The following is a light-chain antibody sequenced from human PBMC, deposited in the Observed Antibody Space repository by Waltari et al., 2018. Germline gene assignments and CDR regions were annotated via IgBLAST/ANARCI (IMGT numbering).Light chain of an antibody. Sequence: SYELTQPPSVSVSPGLTARNTCSGDALPKKYHYWYQQKSGQAPVLVIYEDSKRPSGIPERFSGSSSGTMATLTISGAQVEDEADYYCSSTDNSGDQRVFGGGTKLTVL. J-gene: IGLJ3*02. V-gene: IGLV3-10*01. CDR2: EDS. CDR3: SSTDNSGDQRV. CDR1: ALPKKY.